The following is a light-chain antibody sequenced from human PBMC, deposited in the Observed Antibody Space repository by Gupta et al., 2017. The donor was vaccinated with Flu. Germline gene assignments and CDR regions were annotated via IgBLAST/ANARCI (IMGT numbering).Light chain of an antibody. CDR3: QQYNKWPPIT. J-gene: IGKJ5*01. CDR2: DAS. Sequence: EIVMTQSPATLSVSPGERASLSCRASQNIRNNLAWYQQKPGQAPRLLIYDASTRATDIPARFSGSGSGTDFTLTISSLQSEDFAVYYCQQYNKWPPITFGQGTRLEIK. CDR1: QNIRNN. V-gene: IGKV3-15*01.